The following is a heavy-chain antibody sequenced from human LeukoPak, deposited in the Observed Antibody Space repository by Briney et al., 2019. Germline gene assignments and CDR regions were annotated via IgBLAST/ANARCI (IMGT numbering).Heavy chain of an antibody. Sequence: GRSLRLSCAASGFTFSTYGMHWVRQAPGKGLEWVAVISYDGSNKYYADSVKGRFTISRDNSKNTPYLQMNSLRAEDTAVYYCANREYHLPALYWGQGTLVTVSS. J-gene: IGHJ4*02. CDR1: GFTFSTYG. CDR2: ISYDGSNK. CDR3: ANREYHLPALY. V-gene: IGHV3-30*18. D-gene: IGHD2-2*01.